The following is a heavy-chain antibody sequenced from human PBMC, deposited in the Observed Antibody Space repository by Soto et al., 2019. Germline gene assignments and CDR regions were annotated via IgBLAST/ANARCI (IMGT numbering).Heavy chain of an antibody. V-gene: IGHV1-18*01. Sequence: QVQLVQSGAEVKKPGASVKVSCKASGYTFTSYGISWVRQAPGQGLEWMGWISAYNDNTNYAQKLQGRVTMTTDTSTSTAYMELRSLISDDTAGYYCARIAWGGGGLAAAGTGYFDYWGQGTLVTVSS. CDR2: ISAYNDNT. CDR1: GYTFTSYG. D-gene: IGHD6-13*01. CDR3: ARIAWGGGGLAAAGTGYFDY. J-gene: IGHJ4*02.